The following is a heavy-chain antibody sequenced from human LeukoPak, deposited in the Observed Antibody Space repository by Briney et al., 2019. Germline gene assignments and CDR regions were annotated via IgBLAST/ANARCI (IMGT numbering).Heavy chain of an antibody. D-gene: IGHD6-19*01. CDR1: GFTFSSYW. V-gene: IGHV3-15*01. CDR3: TTEGLDSAGWYGKFDY. J-gene: IGHJ4*02. CDR2: IKSNANGGAA. Sequence: GGSLRLSCAASGFTFSSYWMHWVRQPPGKGLEWVGRIKSNANGGAADYAAPVKGRFTISRAESRNTLYLQMNSLKTEDTAVYYCTTEGLDSAGWYGKFDYWGQGTLVTVSS.